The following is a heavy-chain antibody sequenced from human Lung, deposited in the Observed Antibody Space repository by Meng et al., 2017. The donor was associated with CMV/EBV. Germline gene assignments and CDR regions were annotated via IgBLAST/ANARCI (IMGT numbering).Heavy chain of an antibody. CDR2: ISSSGSTI. V-gene: IGHV3-48*03. D-gene: IGHD5-24*01. Sequence: GGSLRLSCAASGFTFSSYEMNWVRQAPGKGLEWVSYISSSGSTIYYADSVKGRFTISRDNAKNSLYLQMNSLRAEDTAVYYCARERGRDGYNSGWGKDYWXQGKXVTVDS. CDR1: GFTFSSYE. J-gene: IGHJ4*02. CDR3: ARERGRDGYNSGWGKDY.